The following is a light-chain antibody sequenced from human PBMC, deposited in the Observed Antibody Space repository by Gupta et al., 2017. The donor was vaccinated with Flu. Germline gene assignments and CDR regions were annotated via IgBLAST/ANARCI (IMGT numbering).Light chain of an antibody. V-gene: IGKV1-5*03. CDR1: ESISTW. Sequence: DIQMTQSPSTLSASVGDRVTITCRASESISTWLAWYQQSPGKAPKRLIYKGSTLESGVPSRFSGSASGTEFTLTISSLQPDDSATYFCQQWLSPPFTFGPGTKVDIK. J-gene: IGKJ3*01. CDR2: KGS. CDR3: QQWLSPPFT.